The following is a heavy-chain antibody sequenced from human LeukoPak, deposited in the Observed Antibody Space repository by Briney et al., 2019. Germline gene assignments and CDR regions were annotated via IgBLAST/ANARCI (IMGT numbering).Heavy chain of an antibody. CDR3: ARQSSGIAATDKIDF. CDR2: FTSMSRTI. CDR1: GFTFSSDA. D-gene: IGHD6-13*01. Sequence: GGSLRLSCAVSGFTFSSDAMSWVRQAPGKGLEWVSSFTSMSRTIYYADSVKGRFTISRDDAKKSLYLQMNSLRVEDTAIYYCARQSSGIAATDKIDFWGQGTLVTVSS. V-gene: IGHV3-21*01. J-gene: IGHJ4*02.